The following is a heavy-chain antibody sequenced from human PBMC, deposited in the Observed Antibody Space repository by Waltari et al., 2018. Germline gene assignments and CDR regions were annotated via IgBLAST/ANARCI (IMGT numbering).Heavy chain of an antibody. D-gene: IGHD6-19*01. CDR2: IKPNGDTV. CDR3: AGWVTYTSDWHGSLAP. Sequence: EVELVESGGGLVQPGGSLRLSCAATGLTFSSYDMNWVRQAPGKGLGWISYIKPNGDTVYYADSVRGRFTISRDNAKKSLFLQMNSLRAEDTAIYYCAGWVTYTSDWHGSLAPWGQGTLVTVSS. CDR1: GLTFSSYD. J-gene: IGHJ5*02. V-gene: IGHV3-48*03.